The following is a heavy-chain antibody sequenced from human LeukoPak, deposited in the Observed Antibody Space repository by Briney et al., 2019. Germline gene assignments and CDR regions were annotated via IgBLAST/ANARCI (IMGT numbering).Heavy chain of an antibody. CDR1: GFTFSNYN. Sequence: GGSLRLSCAASGFTFSNYNMNWVRQAPGKGLEWVSSISTSSSFIYYADSVKGRFTISRDNAKNSLYLQMSSLSSEDTAVYYCARGVSGSYGDFDYWGQGTLVTVSS. J-gene: IGHJ4*02. V-gene: IGHV3-21*01. CDR3: ARGVSGSYGDFDY. CDR2: ISTSSSFI. D-gene: IGHD1-26*01.